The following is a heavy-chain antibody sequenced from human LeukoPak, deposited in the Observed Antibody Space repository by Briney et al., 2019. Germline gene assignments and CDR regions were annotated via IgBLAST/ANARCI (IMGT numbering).Heavy chain of an antibody. D-gene: IGHD2-2*03. CDR2: LNGGRT. CDR1: GFTFSNYA. V-gene: IGHV3-23*01. Sequence: GGSLRLSCVASGFTFSNYAMSWVRQAPGEGLEWIAALNGGRTFFQDSVRGRFTISRDNSKNTLYLQLNSLRGDDTAVYYCVKEVTGYGYFDYWGRGTLVTVSS. J-gene: IGHJ4*02. CDR3: VKEVTGYGYFDY.